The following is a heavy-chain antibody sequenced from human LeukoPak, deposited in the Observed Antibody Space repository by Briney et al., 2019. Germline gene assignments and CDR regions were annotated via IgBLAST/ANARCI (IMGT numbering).Heavy chain of an antibody. CDR1: GDSINSDY. J-gene: IGHJ3*02. CDR3: ARVGGKTTINNAAFEI. CDR2: IYHTGST. D-gene: IGHD5-24*01. V-gene: IGHV4-59*01. Sequence: SETLSPTCTVSGDSINSDYWTWLRQPPGKGLEWIGYIYHTGSTNYNPSLRSRVTISVDTSKKHFPLKLTSVTAADTAIYYCARVGGKTTINNAAFEIWGQGTMVTVSS.